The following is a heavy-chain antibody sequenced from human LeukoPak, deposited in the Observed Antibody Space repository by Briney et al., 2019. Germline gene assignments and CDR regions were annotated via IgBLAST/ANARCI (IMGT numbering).Heavy chain of an antibody. CDR1: GLTFCSYA. J-gene: IGHJ4*02. Sequence: GGFSRLSCGASGLTFCSYALSWLRQALGKSPPRVSAFSGSGVSTYYAGSVKVRFTISRDNFKITLYLQMNSLRAEDTAVYYHAKAPYYYDSSGYYYYYFDYLGQGTLVAVSS. V-gene: IGHV3-23*01. CDR3: AKAPYYYDSSGYYYYYFDY. D-gene: IGHD3-22*01. CDR2: FSGSGVST.